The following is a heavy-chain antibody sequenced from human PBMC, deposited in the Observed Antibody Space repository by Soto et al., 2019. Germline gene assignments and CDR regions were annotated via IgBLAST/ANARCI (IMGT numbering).Heavy chain of an antibody. CDR1: GYSFTSYW. D-gene: IGHD2-2*01. J-gene: IGHJ6*02. CDR2: IYPGDSDT. CDR3: ARLKYCRSTSCLNYYYYGMDV. Sequence: GESLKISCKGSGYSFTSYWIGWVRQMPGKGLEWMGIIYPGDSDTRYSPSFQGQVTISADKSISTAYLQWSSLKASDTAMYYCARLKYCRSTSCLNYYYYGMDVWGQGSTVTLSS. V-gene: IGHV5-51*01.